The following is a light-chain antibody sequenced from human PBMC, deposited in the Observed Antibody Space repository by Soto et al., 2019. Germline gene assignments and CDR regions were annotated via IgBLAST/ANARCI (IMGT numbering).Light chain of an antibody. J-gene: IGKJ4*01. CDR3: QQYKSYSPT. Sequence: DLQMTQSPSTLSASVGDRVTITCRASQSISSWLAWYQQKPGKAPKLLIYKASSLESGVPSRFSGSGSGTEFTLTISSLQPDDFATYYCQQYKSYSPTFGGGTKVEMK. CDR1: QSISSW. CDR2: KAS. V-gene: IGKV1-5*03.